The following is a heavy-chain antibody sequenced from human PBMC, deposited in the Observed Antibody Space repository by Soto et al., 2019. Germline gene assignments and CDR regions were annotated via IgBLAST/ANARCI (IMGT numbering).Heavy chain of an antibody. CDR1: GGTFSSYA. Sequence: QVQLVQSGAEVKKPGSSVKVSCKASGGTFSSYAISWVRQAPGQGLEWMGGIIPIFGTANYAQKFQGRVTISADESTGTGHMELSSLRSEDTALYYCARDDELSGAVHYFYYGMDVRGQGTTVTVSS. D-gene: IGHD3-16*02. V-gene: IGHV1-69*01. CDR3: ARDDELSGAVHYFYYGMDV. J-gene: IGHJ6*02. CDR2: IIPIFGTA.